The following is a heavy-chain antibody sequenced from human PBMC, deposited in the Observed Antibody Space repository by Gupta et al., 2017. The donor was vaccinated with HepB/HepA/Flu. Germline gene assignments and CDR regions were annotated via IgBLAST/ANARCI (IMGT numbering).Heavy chain of an antibody. J-gene: IGHJ5*02. D-gene: IGHD6-19*01. CDR3: ARERGTYSSAWVFAH. CDR2: VWYDGTIK. V-gene: IGHV3-33*07. CDR1: GFNCVKYG. Sequence: QVQLVESGGGVVQPGRYLRLACEASGFNCVKYGMCWVRQAPGKGLEWVAVVWYDGTIKYYGDPVKGRFTISRENSKSTLYLEMNNLTAEDTAIYYCARERGTYSSAWVFAHWGQGTRVTVSS.